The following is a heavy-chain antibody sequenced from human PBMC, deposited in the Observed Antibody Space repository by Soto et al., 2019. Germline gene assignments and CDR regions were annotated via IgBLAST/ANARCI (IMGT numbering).Heavy chain of an antibody. CDR1: GYTFTTYA. V-gene: IGHV1-18*01. CDR2: ISAYSGNT. J-gene: IGHJ4*02. CDR3: ARDQTDLDY. Sequence: GASVKVSCKASGYTFTTYAFNWVRQAPGQGLEWMGWISAYSGNTKYAQKFQGRVTMTTDASTSTAYMEMRSLPSDDTAVYYCARDQTDLDYWGRGTRVTVSS.